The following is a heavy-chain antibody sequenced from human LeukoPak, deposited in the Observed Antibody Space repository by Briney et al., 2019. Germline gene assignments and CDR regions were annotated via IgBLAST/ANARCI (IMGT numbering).Heavy chain of an antibody. Sequence: PVGSLRLSCAASGFTFSSYAMSWVRQAPGKGLEWVSAISGSGGSTYYAPSGKGRFTISRDNSKNTLYLQMNSLRAEDTAVYYCAKDPRSPSSGSYFDYWGQGTPVTVSS. CDR3: AKDPRSPSSGSYFDY. CDR1: GFTFSSYA. D-gene: IGHD1-26*01. J-gene: IGHJ4*02. V-gene: IGHV3-23*01. CDR2: ISGSGGST.